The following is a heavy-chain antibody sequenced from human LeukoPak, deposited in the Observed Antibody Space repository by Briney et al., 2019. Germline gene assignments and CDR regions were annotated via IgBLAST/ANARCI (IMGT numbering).Heavy chain of an antibody. V-gene: IGHV1-18*01. J-gene: IGHJ4*02. CDR3: ARGYYCSGGSCYSGCFDN. Sequence: ASVTVSCKASGYTFTSYGISWVRQAPGQGLEWMGWISAHNGNTKYAQKLQGRATMTTDTSTSTAYMESRNLRSDDTAVYYCARGYYCSGGSCYSGCFDNWGQGTLVTVSS. D-gene: IGHD2-15*01. CDR1: GYTFTSYG. CDR2: ISAHNGNT.